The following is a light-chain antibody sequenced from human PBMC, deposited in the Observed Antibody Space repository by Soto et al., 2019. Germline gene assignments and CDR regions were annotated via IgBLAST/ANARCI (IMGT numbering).Light chain of an antibody. Sequence: EIVMTQSPATLSVSPGERATLSCRASQSVNSNLAWYQHTPGQAPRLLIYGASTRDTGFPARFSGSGSGTDFTLTITSLQSEDSAVYFCQQYNTWPAYTFGQGTKLEI. CDR2: GAS. J-gene: IGKJ2*01. V-gene: IGKV3-15*01. CDR3: QQYNTWPAYT. CDR1: QSVNSN.